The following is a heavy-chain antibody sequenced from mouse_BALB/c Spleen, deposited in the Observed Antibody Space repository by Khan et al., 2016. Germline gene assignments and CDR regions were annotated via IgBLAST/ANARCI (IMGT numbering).Heavy chain of an antibody. CDR1: GYTFTNYG. J-gene: IGHJ4*01. CDR2: INTYTGEP. D-gene: IGHD2-5*01. Sequence: QIQLVQSGPELKKLGETVKISCKASGYTFTNYGMNWVKQAPGKGLKWMGWINTYTGEPTYAVDFKGRFAFSLETTASTVYVQIHNHTKEDMATYFCARQYYSNHAMDYWAPETSVTDSS. V-gene: IGHV9-1*02. CDR3: ARQYYSNHAMDY.